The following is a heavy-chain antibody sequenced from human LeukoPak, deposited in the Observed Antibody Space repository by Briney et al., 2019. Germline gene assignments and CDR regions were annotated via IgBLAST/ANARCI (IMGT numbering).Heavy chain of an antibody. V-gene: IGHV4-34*01. J-gene: IGHJ6*02. CDR1: GGSFSGYY. Sequence: PSETLSLTCAVYGGSFSGYYWSWIRQPPGKGLEWIGEINHSGSTNYNPSLKSRVTISVDTSKNQFSLKLSSVTAADTAVYYCAGGGPYLYNYYGMDVWGQGTTVTVSS. CDR3: AGGGPYLYNYYGMDV. CDR2: INHSGST.